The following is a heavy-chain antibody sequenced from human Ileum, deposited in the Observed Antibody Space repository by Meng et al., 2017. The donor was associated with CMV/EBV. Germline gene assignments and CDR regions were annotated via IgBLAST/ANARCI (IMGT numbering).Heavy chain of an antibody. CDR3: AREENTVNQFEY. D-gene: IGHD4-17*01. Sequence: VPRQGSAPGLVKPPAPLALTCAVSGGSISNYYWTWVRQPAGKGLEWIGRINAGGSTNDNPSLKSRVTMSVDTSKNQFSLKVTSVTAADTAVYYCAREENTVNQFEYWGQGTLVTVSS. J-gene: IGHJ4*02. CDR1: GGSISNYY. CDR2: INAGGST. V-gene: IGHV4-4*07.